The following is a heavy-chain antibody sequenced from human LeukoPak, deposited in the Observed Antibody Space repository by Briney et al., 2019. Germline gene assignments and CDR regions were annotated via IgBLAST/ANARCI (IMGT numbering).Heavy chain of an antibody. D-gene: IGHD6-19*01. J-gene: IGHJ4*02. Sequence: SETLSLTCTVSGGSISSSSYYWGWIRQPPGKGLEWIGSIYYSGSTYYNPSLKSRVTISVDTSKNQFSLKLSSVTAADTAVYYCARDPVPIAVVGPPTKWGQGTLVTVSS. V-gene: IGHV4-39*07. CDR1: GGSISSSSYY. CDR3: ARDPVPIAVVGPPTK. CDR2: IYYSGST.